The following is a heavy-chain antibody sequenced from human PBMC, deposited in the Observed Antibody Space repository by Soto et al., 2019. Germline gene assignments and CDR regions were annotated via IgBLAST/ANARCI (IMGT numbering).Heavy chain of an antibody. CDR3: SKPPPRFFESPPAFDI. Sequence: GGSLRLSCSASGFTFSNFAMSWVRQAPGKGLEWVSAISGSGGSTYYADSVKGRFTISRDNSKNTLYLQMNSLRAEDTAVYYYSKPPPRFFESPPAFDIWGQGTMVTVSS. D-gene: IGHD3-9*01. CDR1: GFTFSNFA. CDR2: ISGSGGST. V-gene: IGHV3-23*01. J-gene: IGHJ3*02.